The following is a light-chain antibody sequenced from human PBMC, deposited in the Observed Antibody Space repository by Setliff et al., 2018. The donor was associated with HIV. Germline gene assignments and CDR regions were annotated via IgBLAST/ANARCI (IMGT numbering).Light chain of an antibody. V-gene: IGKV2D-29*02. CDR1: QSLLHTDGKTY. Sequence: DIVLTQSPLSLSVTPGQPASISCNSSQSLLHTDGKTYLYWYLQKPGQSPQLLIYEVSKRFIGVPDRFSGSGSGTSFTLKISRVEAEDVGVYSCMQSLQLWTFGQGTKVDIK. CDR2: EVS. J-gene: IGKJ1*01. CDR3: MQSLQLWT.